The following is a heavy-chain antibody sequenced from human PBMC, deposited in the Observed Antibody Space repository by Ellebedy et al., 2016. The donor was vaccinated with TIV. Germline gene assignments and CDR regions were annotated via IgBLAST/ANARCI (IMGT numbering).Heavy chain of an antibody. Sequence: GGSLRLSCAASGFSFSSYWMSWVRQAPGKGLEWVANIKQDGSQKYYVDSVKGRLTISRDNAKSSLYLQMNSLRAEDTAVYYCASGTRGYNFGNFDNWGQGTLVIVSS. CDR2: IKQDGSQK. J-gene: IGHJ4*02. D-gene: IGHD5-24*01. CDR3: ASGTRGYNFGNFDN. V-gene: IGHV3-7*01. CDR1: GFSFSSYW.